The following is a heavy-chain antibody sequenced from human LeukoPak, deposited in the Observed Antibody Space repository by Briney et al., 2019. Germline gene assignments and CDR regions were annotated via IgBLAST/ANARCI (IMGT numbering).Heavy chain of an antibody. V-gene: IGHV3-11*01. Sequence: PGGSLRLSCAASGFNFSDYYMSWLRQAPGKGLEWVSYISGSGYTIYYADSVKGRFTISRDNAKNSLYLQMTSLRAEDTAVYYCARDHNFHSDYWGQGTLVTVSS. CDR1: GFNFSDYY. J-gene: IGHJ4*02. CDR3: ARDHNFHSDY. CDR2: ISGSGYTI.